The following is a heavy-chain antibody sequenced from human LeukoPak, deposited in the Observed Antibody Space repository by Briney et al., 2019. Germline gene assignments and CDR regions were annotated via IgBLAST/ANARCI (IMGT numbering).Heavy chain of an antibody. CDR2: IYDRGPA. D-gene: IGHD3-10*01. CDR1: GGAITSGGYS. J-gene: IGHJ5*02. CDR3: ARSRQASGLLSS. Sequence: SRTLSLTCTVSGGAITSGGYSWNWIRQPPGKGLEWIGCIYDRGPAYYNPSLKSRFTISVDRPKNQFFLNVTSLTAADTAVYYCARSRQASGLLSSWGQGTRVVVSS. V-gene: IGHV4-30-2*01.